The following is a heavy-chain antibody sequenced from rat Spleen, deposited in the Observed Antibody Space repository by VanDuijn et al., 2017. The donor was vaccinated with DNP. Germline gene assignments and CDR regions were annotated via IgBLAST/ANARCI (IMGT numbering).Heavy chain of an antibody. CDR2: MSSGGNT. CDR1: GFSLTSYT. J-gene: IGHJ1*01. CDR3: ARAAIPHWYFDF. Sequence: QVQLKESGPGLVQPSQTLSLTCTVSGFSLTSYTVSWVRQPPGKGLEWIAAMSSGGNTYYNSVLKSRLSISRDTSKRQVFLKMNSLQTEDTAMYFCARAAIPHWYFDFWGPGTMVTVSS. D-gene: IGHD1-2*01. V-gene: IGHV2-6*01.